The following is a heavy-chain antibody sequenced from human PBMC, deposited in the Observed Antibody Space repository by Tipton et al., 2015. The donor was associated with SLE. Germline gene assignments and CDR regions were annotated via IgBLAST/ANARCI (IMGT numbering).Heavy chain of an antibody. D-gene: IGHD2-15*01. CDR3: ARHGTNGYCSGGSCSPGAWFDP. V-gene: IGHV4-39*07. CDR1: GGSISSSSYY. Sequence: TLSLTCTVSGGSISSSSYYWGWIRQPPGKGLEWIGTAYYSVTTYYNPSLKSRVTISVDTSKNQFSLMLSSLTAADTAVYFCARHGTNGYCSGGSCSPGAWFDPWGQGTLVTVSS. J-gene: IGHJ5*02. CDR2: AYYSVTT.